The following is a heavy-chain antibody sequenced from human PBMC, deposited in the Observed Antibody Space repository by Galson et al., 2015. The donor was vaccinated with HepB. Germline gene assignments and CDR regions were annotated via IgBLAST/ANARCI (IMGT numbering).Heavy chain of an antibody. CDR3: AGARGYSSGHFDY. Sequence: SLRLSCAASGFTFTDYSMNWVRQAPGKGLEWVSSISASSSYIYYADSVMGRFTISRDNAKNSLYLQMNSLKAEDTAVYYCAGARGYSSGHFDYWGQGTLVTVSS. V-gene: IGHV3-21*01. D-gene: IGHD6-19*01. CDR2: ISASSSYI. J-gene: IGHJ4*02. CDR1: GFTFTDYS.